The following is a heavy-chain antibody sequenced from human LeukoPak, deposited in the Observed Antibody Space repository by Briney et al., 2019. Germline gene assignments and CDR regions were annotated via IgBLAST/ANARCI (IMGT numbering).Heavy chain of an antibody. CDR1: GFTFSHYW. D-gene: IGHD3-10*01. CDR2: FKTDGIGG. J-gene: IGHJ4*02. Sequence: GGPQRLSCVASGFTFSHYWMHGLREATGKGLVGVSRFKTDGIGGNYADSVKGRLTISRDNVKNTLYLQMSSLRLEDTAVYYCAGDRVYGSGGLDYWGQGTLVTVSS. V-gene: IGHV3-74*01. CDR3: AGDRVYGSGGLDY.